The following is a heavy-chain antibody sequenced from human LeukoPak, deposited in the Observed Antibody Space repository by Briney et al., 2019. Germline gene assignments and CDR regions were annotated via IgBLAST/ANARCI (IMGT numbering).Heavy chain of an antibody. CDR3: ARDQRVIAAAGTDY. V-gene: IGHV3-7*03. Sequence: GGSLRLSCAASGFTFSNYWMSWVRQAPGKGLEWVANIKQDGSEKYYVDSVKGRFTISRDNAKNSLYLQMNSLRAEDTAVYYCARDQRVIAAAGTDYWGQGTLVTVSS. CDR1: GFTFSNYW. CDR2: IKQDGSEK. D-gene: IGHD6-13*01. J-gene: IGHJ4*02.